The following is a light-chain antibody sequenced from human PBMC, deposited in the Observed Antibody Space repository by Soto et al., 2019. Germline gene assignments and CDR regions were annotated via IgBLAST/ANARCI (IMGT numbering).Light chain of an antibody. CDR1: HYIATSS. J-gene: IGKJ2*01. V-gene: IGKV3-20*01. CDR3: QQGAT. CDR2: GAS. Sequence: IVLTQSPGTLSLSSGERASLSCRASHYIATSSLAWYQQKPGQAPRLLMSGASNRATGIPDRFSGSGSGTDFPLTIGRLEAEDFAVYFCQQGATFGQGTKLEI.